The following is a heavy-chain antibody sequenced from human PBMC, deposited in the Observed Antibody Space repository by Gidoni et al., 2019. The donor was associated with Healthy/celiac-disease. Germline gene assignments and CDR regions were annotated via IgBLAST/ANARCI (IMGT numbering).Heavy chain of an antibody. CDR2: ISYDGSNK. Sequence: QVQLVESGGGVVQPGRSLRLSCAASGFTFSSYARHWVRQAPGKGLEWVAVISYDGSNKYYADSVKGRFTISRDNSKNTLYLQMNSLRAEDTAVYYCARDGNYYGSGSYYLFYYYYMDVWGKGTTVTVSS. J-gene: IGHJ6*03. D-gene: IGHD3-10*01. CDR1: GFTFSSYA. V-gene: IGHV3-30*01. CDR3: ARDGNYYGSGSYYLFYYYYMDV.